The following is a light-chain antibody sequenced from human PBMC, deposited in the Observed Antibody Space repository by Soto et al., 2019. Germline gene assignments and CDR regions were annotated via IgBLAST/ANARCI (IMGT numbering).Light chain of an antibody. Sequence: ETVLTQSPATLSLSPGEGASLSCRASHSVSTYLAWYQQKPGQTPRLLIYDASTRATGIPARFSGSGSGTDFTLNISSLEPEDFAVYYCQQHTNWPLTLGGGTKVAIK. CDR2: DAS. CDR1: HSVSTY. J-gene: IGKJ4*01. CDR3: QQHTNWPLT. V-gene: IGKV3-11*01.